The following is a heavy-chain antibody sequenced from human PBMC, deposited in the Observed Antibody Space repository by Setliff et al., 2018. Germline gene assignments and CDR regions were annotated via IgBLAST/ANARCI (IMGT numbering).Heavy chain of an antibody. CDR3: AMGTHSSTWYEIGGFQF. D-gene: IGHD6-13*01. V-gene: IGHV4-4*07. J-gene: IGHJ3*01. Sequence: PSETLSLTCTVSGGFIRDYYWSWIRQPAGKGLEWIGLIYSEGSTSYNPSLKSRLTMSVDTSKNQFSLKLTSVTAADTAVYYCAMGTHSSTWYEIGGFQFWGQGTMVTVS. CDR1: GGFIRDYY. CDR2: IYSEGST.